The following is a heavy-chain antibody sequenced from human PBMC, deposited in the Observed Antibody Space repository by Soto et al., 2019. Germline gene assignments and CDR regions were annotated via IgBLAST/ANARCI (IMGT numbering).Heavy chain of an antibody. V-gene: IGHV1-69*02. Sequence: ASVKVSCKASGGTFSSYTISWVRQAPGQGLEWMGRIIPILGIANYAQKFQGRVTITADKSTSTAYMELSSLRSEDTAVYYCARGYYYGSGSYYNNWFDPWGQGTLVTVSS. CDR2: IIPILGIA. D-gene: IGHD3-10*01. CDR1: GGTFSSYT. J-gene: IGHJ5*02. CDR3: ARGYYYGSGSYYNNWFDP.